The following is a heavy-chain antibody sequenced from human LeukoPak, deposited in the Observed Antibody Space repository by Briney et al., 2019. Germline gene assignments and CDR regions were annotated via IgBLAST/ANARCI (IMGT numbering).Heavy chain of an antibody. J-gene: IGHJ3*01. CDR3: ARDNAFDF. CDR1: GFSFSSYT. CDR2: ISSGSSSI. Sequence: PGGSLRLSCAAPGFSFSSYTMAWVRQGPGKGLEWVSSISSGSSSIYYADSLKGRFTISRDNAKNSLYLQMNSLGAEDTAVYYCARDNAFDFWGQGTVVTVSS. V-gene: IGHV3-21*01.